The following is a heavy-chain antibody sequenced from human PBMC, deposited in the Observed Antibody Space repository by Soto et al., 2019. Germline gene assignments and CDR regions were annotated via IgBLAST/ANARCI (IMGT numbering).Heavy chain of an antibody. CDR2: INSDGSST. Sequence: GGSLRLSCAASGFTFSSYWMHWVRQAPGKGLVWVSRINSDGSSTSYADSVKGRFTISRDNAKNTLYLQMNSLRAEDTAVYYCARAKTELYYYDSSGYYSSNFDYWGQGTLVTVSS. V-gene: IGHV3-74*01. CDR1: GFTFSSYW. D-gene: IGHD3-22*01. J-gene: IGHJ4*02. CDR3: ARAKTELYYYDSSGYYSSNFDY.